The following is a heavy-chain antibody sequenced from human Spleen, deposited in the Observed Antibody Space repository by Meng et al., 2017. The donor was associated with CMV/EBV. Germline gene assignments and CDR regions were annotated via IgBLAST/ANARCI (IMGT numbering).Heavy chain of an antibody. V-gene: IGHV4-34*01. D-gene: IGHD2-2*01. J-gene: IGHJ4*02. Sequence: VYGGSFSGYYWSWIRQPPGKGLEWIGEISQRGSTNYSPSFKSRLTLSVHTSERQFSLRLTSVTAADTAVFYCASHTHHSTTSPFDYWGQGTLVTVSS. CDR1: GGSFSGYY. CDR3: ASHTHHSTTSPFDY. CDR2: ISQRGST.